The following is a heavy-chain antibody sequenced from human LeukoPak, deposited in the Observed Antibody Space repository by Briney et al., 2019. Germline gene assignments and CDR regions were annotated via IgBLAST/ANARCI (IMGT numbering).Heavy chain of an antibody. V-gene: IGHV3-21*01. D-gene: IGHD3-22*01. CDR3: ARAATPYYDSSGYPKPYDY. Sequence: PGGSLRLSCATSGFTFNIYWMQWVRQVPGKGLEWVSSISSSSSYIYYADSVKGRFTISRDNAKNSLYLQMNSLRAEDTAVYYCARAATPYYDSSGYPKPYDYWGQGTLVTVSS. CDR1: GFTFNIYW. CDR2: ISSSSSYI. J-gene: IGHJ4*02.